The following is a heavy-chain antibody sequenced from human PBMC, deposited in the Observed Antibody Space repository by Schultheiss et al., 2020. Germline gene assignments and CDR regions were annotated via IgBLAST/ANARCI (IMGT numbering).Heavy chain of an antibody. V-gene: IGHV4-39*07. J-gene: IGHJ5*02. CDR2: IYYSGST. Sequence: SETLSLTCTVSGGSISSYYWSWIRQHPGKGLEWIGSIYYSGSTYYNPSLKSRVTISVDTSKNQFSLKLSSVTAADTAVYYCARAELWTYNWFDPWGQGTLVTVSS. D-gene: IGHD5-18*01. CDR1: GGSISSYY. CDR3: ARAELWTYNWFDP.